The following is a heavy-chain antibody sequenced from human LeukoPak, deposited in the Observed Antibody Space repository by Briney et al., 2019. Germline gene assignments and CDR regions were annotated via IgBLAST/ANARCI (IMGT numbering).Heavy chain of an antibody. CDR1: GFTFSSYG. CDR3: AKSTTIFGVVPGY. D-gene: IGHD3-3*01. CDR2: IRYDGSNK. Sequence: QTGGSLRLSCAASGFTFSSYGMHWVRQAPGKGLEWVAFIRYDGSNKYYADSVKGRFTISRDNSKNTLYLQMNSLRAEDTAVYYCAKSTTIFGVVPGYWGQGTLVTVSS. J-gene: IGHJ4*02. V-gene: IGHV3-30*02.